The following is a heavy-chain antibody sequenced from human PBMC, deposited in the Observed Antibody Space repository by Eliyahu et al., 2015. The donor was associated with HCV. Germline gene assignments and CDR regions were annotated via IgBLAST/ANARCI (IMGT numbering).Heavy chain of an antibody. Sequence: EVQLVESGGGLVKPGRSLRLSCTASGFTFGDYAMXWFRQAPGKGLEWVGFIRSKAYGGTTEYAASVKGRFTISRDDSKSIAYLQMNSLKTEDTAVYYCTRVTPYSGSYYPWFDPWGQGTLVTVSS. V-gene: IGHV3-49*05. D-gene: IGHD1-26*01. CDR3: TRVTPYSGSYYPWFDP. J-gene: IGHJ5*02. CDR1: GFTFGDYA. CDR2: IRSKAYGGTT.